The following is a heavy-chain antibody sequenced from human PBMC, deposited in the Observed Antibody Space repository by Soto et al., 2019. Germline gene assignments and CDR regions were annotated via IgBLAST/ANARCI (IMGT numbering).Heavy chain of an antibody. Sequence: GGSLRLSCAASGFTFSSYAMHWVRQAPGKGLEWVAVISYDGSNKYYADSVKGRFTISRDNSKNTLYLQMNSLRAEDTAVYYCARDWGLRWLQFYFDYWGQGTLVTVSS. V-gene: IGHV3-30-3*01. CDR3: ARDWGLRWLQFYFDY. CDR1: GFTFSSYA. J-gene: IGHJ4*02. D-gene: IGHD5-12*01. CDR2: ISYDGSNK.